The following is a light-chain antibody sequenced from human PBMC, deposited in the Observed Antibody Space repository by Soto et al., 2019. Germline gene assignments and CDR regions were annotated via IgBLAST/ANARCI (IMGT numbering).Light chain of an antibody. V-gene: IGLV1-44*01. CDR2: SND. CDR3: AAWDDSVNGPV. J-gene: IGLJ3*02. Sequence: QPVLTQPPSASGTPGQRVTISCSGSNSNIGSNIVNWYQQLPGSAPKLLIHSNDQRPSGVPDRFAGSKSGTSASLAISGLQSEDEADYYCAAWDDSVNGPVFGGGTKVTVL. CDR1: NSNIGSNI.